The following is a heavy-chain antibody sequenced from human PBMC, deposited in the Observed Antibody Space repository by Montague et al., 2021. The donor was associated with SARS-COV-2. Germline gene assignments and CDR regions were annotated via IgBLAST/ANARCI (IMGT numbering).Heavy chain of an antibody. CDR2: IFTSGNT. D-gene: IGHD3-16*01. J-gene: IGHJ4*02. V-gene: IGHV4-61*02. CDR1: DGSITSDNYY. CDR3: AGVRFNAWQYFDY. Sequence: TLSLTCTVSDGSITSDNYYWSWIRQPAGKGLEWIGRIFTSGNTDYNPSLTGRVTMSLDTSESQFSLKLTSVTAADTAIYYCAGVRFNAWQYFDYWGPGILVTVSS.